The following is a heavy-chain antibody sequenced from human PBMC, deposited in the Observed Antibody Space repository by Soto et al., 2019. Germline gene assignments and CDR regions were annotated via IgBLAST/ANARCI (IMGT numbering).Heavy chain of an antibody. V-gene: IGHV4-30-4*01. CDR3: ARGWVQRHTEKTDYFHF. Sequence: QVQVQESGPGLVKPSETLSLICTVSGGSISSDDYAWNWVRPPPGKGLEWIGYVYYSGSTYYYPSRYSLHTISIETSNNQSALKLNSVTAADTSVYFCARGWVQRHTEKTDYFHFCGQGTLGTVSS. CDR2: VYYSGST. D-gene: IGHD5-18*01. J-gene: IGHJ4*02. CDR1: GGSISSDDYA.